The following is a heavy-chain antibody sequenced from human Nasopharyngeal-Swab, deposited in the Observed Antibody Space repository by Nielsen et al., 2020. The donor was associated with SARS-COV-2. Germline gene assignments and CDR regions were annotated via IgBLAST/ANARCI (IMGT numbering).Heavy chain of an antibody. CDR1: GGSISSSSYY. J-gene: IGHJ4*02. CDR2: IYYSGST. D-gene: IGHD3-22*01. CDR3: ARGDVGYYDSSGYSYYFDY. Sequence: GSLRLSCTVSGGSISSSSYYWSWIRQPPGKGLDWIGYIYYSGSTNYNPSLKSRVTISVDTSKNQFSLKLSSVTAADTAVYYCARGDVGYYDSSGYSYYFDYWGQGTLVTVSS. V-gene: IGHV4-61*01.